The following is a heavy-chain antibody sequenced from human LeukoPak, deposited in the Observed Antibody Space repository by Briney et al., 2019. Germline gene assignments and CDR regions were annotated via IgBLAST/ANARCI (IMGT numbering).Heavy chain of an antibody. CDR3: ARVDGYNSYLDY. Sequence: GGSLRLSCAASGFTFSSYWMHWVRQAPGRGLVWVSRINSDGSSTSYADSVKGRFTISRDNAKNTLYLQMNSLRAEDTAVYYCARVDGYNSYLDYWGQGTLVTVSS. CDR1: GFTFSSYW. J-gene: IGHJ4*02. CDR2: INSDGSST. D-gene: IGHD5-24*01. V-gene: IGHV3-74*01.